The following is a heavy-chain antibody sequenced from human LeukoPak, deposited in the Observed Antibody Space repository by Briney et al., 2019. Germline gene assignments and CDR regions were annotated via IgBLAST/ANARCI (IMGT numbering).Heavy chain of an antibody. V-gene: IGHV5-51*01. D-gene: IGHD6-6*01. CDR1: GYSFISNW. CDR3: ARGTYSISFDS. CDR2: LYPGDSDT. Sequence: GESLQTSSKASGYSFISNWIGWVRQMPGKGLEWMGVLYPGDSDTRYSPSFQGQVTISADRSINTAYLQWTNLKASDTAMYCCARGTYSISFDSWGQGTPVTGSS. J-gene: IGHJ4*02.